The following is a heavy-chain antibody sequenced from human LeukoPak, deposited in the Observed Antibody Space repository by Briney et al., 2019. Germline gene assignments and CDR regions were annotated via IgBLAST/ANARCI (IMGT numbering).Heavy chain of an antibody. D-gene: IGHD2-2*02. CDR1: GFTFSNSA. V-gene: IGHV3-23*01. Sequence: PGGSLRLSCAASGFTFSNSAMSWVRQAPGKGLEWVSTLSGSGITTYYADSVKGRFTISRDNSKNTLYLQMNSLRAEDTAVYHCARDRVDSFTSCYNCVVYYYYYYMDVWGKGTTVTVSS. J-gene: IGHJ6*03. CDR3: ARDRVDSFTSCYNCVVYYYYYYMDV. CDR2: LSGSGITT.